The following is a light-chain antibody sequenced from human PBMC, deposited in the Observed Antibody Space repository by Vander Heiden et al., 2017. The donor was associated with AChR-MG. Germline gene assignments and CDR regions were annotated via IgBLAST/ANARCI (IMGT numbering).Light chain of an antibody. V-gene: IGLV1-44*01. CDR3: AAWDDSLNGVV. Sequence: QSVLTQPPSASGTPGQRDTTPCSGSSSNIGSNTVNWYQQLPGTAPKLLIYSNKQRPSGVPDRFSGSKSGTSASLAISGLQSEDEADYYCAAWDDSLNGVVFGGGTKLTVL. CDR1: SSNIGSNT. CDR2: SNK. J-gene: IGLJ2*01.